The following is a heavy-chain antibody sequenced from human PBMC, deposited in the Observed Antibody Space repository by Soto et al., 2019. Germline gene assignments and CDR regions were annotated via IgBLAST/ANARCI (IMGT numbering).Heavy chain of an antibody. CDR2: ISSDGSNE. V-gene: IGHV3-30-3*01. J-gene: IGHJ4*02. D-gene: IGHD1-1*01. CDR3: VSRGISDFDH. CDR1: GFTFSTYA. Sequence: QVQVVESGGGVVQPGGSLRLSCAASGFTFSTYAMNWVRQAPGKGPDWVAFISSDGSNEYYADSVKGRFTISRDNSKKTLDLQMNSLRPEDAAVYCCVSRGISDFDHWGQGTLVTVSS.